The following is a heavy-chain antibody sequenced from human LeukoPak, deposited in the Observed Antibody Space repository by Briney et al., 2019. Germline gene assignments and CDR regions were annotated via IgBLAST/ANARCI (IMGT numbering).Heavy chain of an antibody. CDR2: ISGSGGST. CDR3: AEDQDSYGYISNFDY. J-gene: IGHJ4*02. D-gene: IGHD5-18*01. V-gene: IGHV3-23*01. CDR1: GFTFSSYA. Sequence: PGGSLRLSCAASGFTFSSYAMSWVRQAPGKGLEWVSAISGSGGSTYYADSVKGRFTISRDNSKNTLYLQMNSLRAEDTAVYYCAEDQDSYGYISNFDYWGQGTLVTVSS.